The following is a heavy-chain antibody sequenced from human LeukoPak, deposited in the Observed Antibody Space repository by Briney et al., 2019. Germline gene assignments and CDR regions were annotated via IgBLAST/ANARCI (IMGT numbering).Heavy chain of an antibody. Sequence: SETLSLTCAVYGGSFSGYYWSWIRQPPGKGLEWIGEINHSGSTNYNPSLKSRVTISVDTSKNQFSLKLSSVTAADTAVYYCASGMTRLNTNWFDPWGQGTLVTVSS. CDR3: ASGMTRLNTNWFDP. V-gene: IGHV4-34*01. J-gene: IGHJ5*02. CDR2: INHSGST. D-gene: IGHD2-8*01. CDR1: GGSFSGYY.